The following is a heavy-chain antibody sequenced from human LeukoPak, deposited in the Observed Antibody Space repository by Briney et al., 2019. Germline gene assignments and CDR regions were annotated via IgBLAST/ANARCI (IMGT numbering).Heavy chain of an antibody. Sequence: PGGSLRLSCAASGFTFSNYGIHKVRLAIAKGQSKDAFIRQDGSIKYYEAAVKGRFTISRDNSQNTLYLQMNSLRAEDTAVYYCAKDDSGCDGFDYWGQGTLVTVSS. CDR3: AKDDSGCDGFDY. CDR1: GFTFSNYG. D-gene: IGHD5-12*01. V-gene: IGHV3-30*02. CDR2: IRQDGSIK. J-gene: IGHJ4*02.